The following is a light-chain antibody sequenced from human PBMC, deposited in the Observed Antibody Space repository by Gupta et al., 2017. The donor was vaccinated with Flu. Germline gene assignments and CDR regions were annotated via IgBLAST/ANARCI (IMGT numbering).Light chain of an antibody. V-gene: IGKV1-5*03. J-gene: IGKJ3*01. Sequence: STLSASVGDRVTITCRASESVNMWLAWYQQKPGKAPKILIYETSNLESGVPSRFSGSRSGTEFTLTISSLQPDDFATYYCQHYNSYSVFAFGPGTKVDIK. CDR1: ESVNMW. CDR3: QHYNSYSVFA. CDR2: ETS.